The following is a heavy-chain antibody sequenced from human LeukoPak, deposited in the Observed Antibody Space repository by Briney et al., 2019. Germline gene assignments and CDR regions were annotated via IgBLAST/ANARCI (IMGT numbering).Heavy chain of an antibody. J-gene: IGHJ6*03. CDR1: GGSISSYY. Sequence: SETLSLTCTVSGGSISSYYWSWIRQPPGKGLEWIGYIYYSGSTNYNPSLKSRVTISVDTSKNQFSLKLSSVTAADTAVYYCSRETSQKGAHYMDVWGKGTTVTISS. D-gene: IGHD3-16*01. CDR3: SRETSQKGAHYMDV. CDR2: IYYSGST. V-gene: IGHV4-59*01.